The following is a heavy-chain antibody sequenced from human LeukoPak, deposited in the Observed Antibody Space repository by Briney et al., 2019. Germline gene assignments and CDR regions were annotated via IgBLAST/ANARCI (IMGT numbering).Heavy chain of an antibody. CDR1: GFTFNTYA. CDR3: AKTRGYSNSWYDY. J-gene: IGHJ4*02. Sequence: PGGSLRLSCAASGFTFNTYAMTWVRQAPGKGLKWVSSISGSGGSTYYADSVKGRFTISRDNSKNTLYLQMNSLRAEDTAVYYCAKTRGYSNSWYDYWGQGTLVTVSS. CDR2: ISGSGGST. D-gene: IGHD6-13*01. V-gene: IGHV3-23*01.